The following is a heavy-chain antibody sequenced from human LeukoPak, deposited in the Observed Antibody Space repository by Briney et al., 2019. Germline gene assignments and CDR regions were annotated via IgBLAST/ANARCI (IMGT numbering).Heavy chain of an antibody. CDR3: ARRLDV. CDR2: IYYSGSI. J-gene: IGHJ6*02. V-gene: IGHV4-59*08. Sequence: PSETLSLTCTVSGGSISSYYWSWIRQPPGKGLEWIGYIYYSGSINYNPSLKSRVTISVDTSKNQFSLKLSSVTAADTAVYYCARRLDVWGQGTTVTVSS. CDR1: GGSISSYY.